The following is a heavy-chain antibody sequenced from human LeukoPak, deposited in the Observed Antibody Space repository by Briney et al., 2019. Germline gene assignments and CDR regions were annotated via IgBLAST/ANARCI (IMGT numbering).Heavy chain of an antibody. CDR1: GFTFSSYE. V-gene: IGHV3-48*03. Sequence: PGGSLRLSCAASGFTFSSYEMNWVRQAPGKGLEWVSYISSSGSTIYYADSVKGRFTISRDNAKNSLYLQMNSLRAEDTAVYYCARFLTYGSGSYPIYYYYGMDVWGQGTTVTVSS. CDR2: ISSSGSTI. CDR3: ARFLTYGSGSYPIYYYYGMDV. D-gene: IGHD3-10*01. J-gene: IGHJ6*02.